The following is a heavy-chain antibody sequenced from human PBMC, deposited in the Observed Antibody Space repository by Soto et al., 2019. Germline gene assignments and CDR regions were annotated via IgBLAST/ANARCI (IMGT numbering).Heavy chain of an antibody. D-gene: IGHD1-26*01. CDR2: ILPIFGTA. J-gene: IGHJ4*02. V-gene: IGHV1-69*12. CDR1: GGTFSSYA. CDR3: ASPGGSYYGGVVF. Sequence: QVQLVQSGAEVKKPGSSVKVSCKASGGTFSSYAISWVRQAPGQGPEGMGGILPIFGTADYAQKFQGRVTITADESTSTAYMELNSLRSEDTAVYYCASPGGSYYGGVVFWGQGTVVTVSS.